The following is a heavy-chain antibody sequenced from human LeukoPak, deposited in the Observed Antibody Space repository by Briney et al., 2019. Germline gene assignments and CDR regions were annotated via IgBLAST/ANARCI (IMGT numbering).Heavy chain of an antibody. D-gene: IGHD4-17*01. CDR1: GYTFTSYG. V-gene: IGHV1-18*01. Sequence: ASVKVSCKASGYTFTSYGISWVRQAPEQGLELVGWISAYNGNTNYAQKLQGRVTMTTDTSTSTAYLELRSLRSDDTAVYYCARDRFTVNTPYTWFDPWGQGTLVTVSS. CDR3: ARDRFTVNTPYTWFDP. J-gene: IGHJ5*02. CDR2: ISAYNGNT.